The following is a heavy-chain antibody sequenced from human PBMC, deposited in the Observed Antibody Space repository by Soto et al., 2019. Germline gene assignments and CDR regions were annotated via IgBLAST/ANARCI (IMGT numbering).Heavy chain of an antibody. J-gene: IGHJ4*02. V-gene: IGHV4-34*01. D-gene: IGHD6-19*01. CDR2: INHSGST. Sequence: QVQLQQWGAGLLKPSETLSLTCAVYGGSFSGYYWSWIRQPPGKGLEWIGEINHSGSTNYNPSLKSRVTISVDTSKNQFSLKLSSVTAADTAVYYCARGTPSGWYVVYFDYWGQGTLVTVSS. CDR1: GGSFSGYY. CDR3: ARGTPSGWYVVYFDY.